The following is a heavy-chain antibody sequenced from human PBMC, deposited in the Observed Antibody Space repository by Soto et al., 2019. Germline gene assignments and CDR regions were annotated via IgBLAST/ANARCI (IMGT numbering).Heavy chain of an antibody. CDR3: ARGDREDILVVVGARPGEYGIDI. CDR2: IAYDGSYA. D-gene: IGHD2-15*01. CDR1: GFTFRNYA. V-gene: IGHV3-30-3*01. J-gene: IGHJ6*02. Sequence: PGGSLRLSCAASGFTFRNYAMHWVRQAPGKGLECLAVIAYDGSYAFYRDSVKGRFTISRDNSKNTLYLHMNSLRSEDTSVYYCARGDREDILVVVGARPGEYGIDIWGQGTTVTVSS.